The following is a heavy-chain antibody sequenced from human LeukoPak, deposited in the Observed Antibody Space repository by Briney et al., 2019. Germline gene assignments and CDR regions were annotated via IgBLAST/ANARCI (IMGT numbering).Heavy chain of an antibody. CDR1: GFTFSDYY. Sequence: GGSLRLSCAASGFTFSDYYMNWIRQAPGKGLEWISYISGSGGTICYADSVKGRFTTSRDNGRNSLYLQMNSLRAEDTAVYYCAREGYDSTGYYPGHWGQGTLVTVSS. CDR2: ISGSGGTI. V-gene: IGHV3-11*01. D-gene: IGHD3-22*01. J-gene: IGHJ4*02. CDR3: AREGYDSTGYYPGH.